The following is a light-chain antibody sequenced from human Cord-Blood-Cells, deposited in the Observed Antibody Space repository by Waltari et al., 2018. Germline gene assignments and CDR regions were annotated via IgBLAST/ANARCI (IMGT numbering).Light chain of an antibody. CDR1: QSISSW. CDR2: DAS. CDR3: QQYNIYST. V-gene: IGKV1-5*01. J-gene: IGKJ1*01. Sequence: DIQMTQSPSTLSASVGDRVTITCRARQSISSWLAWYQQKPGKAPKLLIYDASSLESGVPSRFSGSGSGTEFTLTISSLQPDDFATYYCQQYNIYSTFGQGTKVEIK.